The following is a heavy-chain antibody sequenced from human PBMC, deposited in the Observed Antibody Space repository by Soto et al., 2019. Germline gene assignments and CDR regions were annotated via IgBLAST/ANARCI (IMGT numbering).Heavy chain of an antibody. Sequence: ASVKVSCKASGYTFTSYGISWVRQAPGQGLEWMGWISAYNGNTNYAQKLQGRVTMTTDTSTSTAYMELRSLRSDDTAVYYCARSGVRFLAWLPHDAFDIWGQGTMVTVSS. CDR1: GYTFTSYG. J-gene: IGHJ3*02. CDR2: ISAYNGNT. D-gene: IGHD3-3*01. CDR3: ARSGVRFLAWLPHDAFDI. V-gene: IGHV1-18*01.